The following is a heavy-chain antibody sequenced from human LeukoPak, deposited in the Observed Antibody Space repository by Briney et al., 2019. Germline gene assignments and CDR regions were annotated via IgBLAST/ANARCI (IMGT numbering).Heavy chain of an antibody. CDR1: GFTFSSYA. V-gene: IGHV3-30-3*01. CDR3: AGGVNYYDSSGYRAEYFQH. D-gene: IGHD3-22*01. CDR2: ISYDGSNK. Sequence: GRSLRLSCAASGFTFSSYAMHWVRQAPGKGLEWVAVISYDGSNKYYADSVKGRFTISRDNSKNTLYLQMNSLRAEDTAVYYCAGGVNYYDSSGYRAEYFQHWGQGTLVTVSS. J-gene: IGHJ1*01.